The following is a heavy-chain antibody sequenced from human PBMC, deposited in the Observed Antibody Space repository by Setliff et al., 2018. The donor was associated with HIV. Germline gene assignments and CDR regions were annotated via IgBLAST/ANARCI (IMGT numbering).Heavy chain of an antibody. J-gene: IGHJ5*02. V-gene: IGHV1-3*01. D-gene: IGHD6-13*01. CDR1: GYTFSDYY. Sequence: ASVKVSCKASGYTFSDYYMHWVQQAPGQSLEWMGWINADNGDTKYSQKFQGRLTITRDTSANTVYMELSSLRSEDTAVFYCARDRDSLLIGYTPNNWFDPWGQGTLVTVSS. CDR3: ARDRDSLLIGYTPNNWFDP. CDR2: INADNGDT.